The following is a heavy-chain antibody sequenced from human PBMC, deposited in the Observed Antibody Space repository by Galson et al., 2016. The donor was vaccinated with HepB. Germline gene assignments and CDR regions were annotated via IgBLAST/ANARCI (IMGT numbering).Heavy chain of an antibody. J-gene: IGHJ4*02. CDR3: EIQQSYLFDY. CDR1: GVSITSDGYF. D-gene: IGHD1-26*01. Sequence: TLSLTCTVSGVSITSDGYFWSWVRQYPGKGLEWIGYISYNGSPHSNPSLTGRVIISADTSKNQFSLTLKSVTAADTATYYCEIQQSYLFDYWGLGTLVTVSS. V-gene: IGHV4-31*03. CDR2: ISYNGSP.